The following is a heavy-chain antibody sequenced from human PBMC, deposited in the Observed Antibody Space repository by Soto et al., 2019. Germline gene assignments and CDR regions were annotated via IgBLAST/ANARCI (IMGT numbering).Heavy chain of an antibody. CDR1: GFTFSSYA. Sequence: EVRLLESGGGLVQPGGSLRLSCAASGFTFSSYAMSWVRQAPGKGLEWVSSISGSGGTTYYADSGKGRFTMSRDNSKNTLYLQMNSLRGEDTAVYYCAKRTCSSASCYTYFDYWGQGTLVTVSS. CDR3: AKRTCSSASCYTYFDY. CDR2: ISGSGGTT. V-gene: IGHV3-23*01. J-gene: IGHJ4*02. D-gene: IGHD2-2*01.